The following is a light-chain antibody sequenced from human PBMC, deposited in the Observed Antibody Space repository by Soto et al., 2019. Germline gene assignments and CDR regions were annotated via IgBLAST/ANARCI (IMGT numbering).Light chain of an antibody. V-gene: IGLV8-61*01. CDR2: STN. Sequence: QRLGTQDQSFSVSRGGTVPLTCGLNSGSVSTSSYPSWYQQTPGQTPRTLIYSTNSRPSGVPDRFSGSILGNKAALTITGAQADDESDYYRLLYMGSGIYAFGTGTKVTVL. CDR1: SGSVSTSSY. J-gene: IGLJ1*01. CDR3: LLYMGSGIYA.